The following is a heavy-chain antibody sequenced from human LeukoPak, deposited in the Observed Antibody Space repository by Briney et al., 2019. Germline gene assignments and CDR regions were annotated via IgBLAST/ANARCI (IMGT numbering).Heavy chain of an antibody. CDR1: GYSISSGYY. J-gene: IGHJ4*02. CDR3: ARTGGGRGY. CDR2: IYYSGST. Sequence: SETLSLTCTVSGYSISSGYYWSWIRQPPGKGLEWIGYIYYSGSTNYNPSLKSRVTISVDTSKNQFSLKLSSVTAADTAVYYCARTGGGRGYWGQGTLVTVSS. D-gene: IGHD4-23*01. V-gene: IGHV4-61*01.